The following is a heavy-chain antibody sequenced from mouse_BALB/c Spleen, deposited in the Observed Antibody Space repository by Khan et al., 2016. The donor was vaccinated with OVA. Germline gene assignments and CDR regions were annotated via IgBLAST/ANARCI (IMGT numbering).Heavy chain of an antibody. D-gene: IGHD2-12*01. J-gene: IGHJ1*01. Sequence: QIQLVQSGPELKKPGATVKISCKASGYTFTNSGMNWVKQAPGKGLKWMGWINTYTGEPTYADDFKGRFAFSLETSASTAYLQINNLKNEDMATYFYAKSYYSYDRYFDVWGAGTTVTISS. V-gene: IGHV9-1*02. CDR1: GYTFTNSG. CDR3: AKSYYSYDRYFDV. CDR2: INTYTGEP.